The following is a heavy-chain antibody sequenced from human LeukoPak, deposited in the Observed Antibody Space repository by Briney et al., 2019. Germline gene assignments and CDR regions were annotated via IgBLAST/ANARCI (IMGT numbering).Heavy chain of an antibody. CDR2: ISSDGSST. Sequence: AGGSLRLSCVASGFTFSSSWMYWVRQAPGKGLVWASRISSDGSSTTYADSVKGRFTISRDDAKNTLYLQMNSLRVEDTAVYYCTRAVSSWANDYWGQGTLVTVSS. CDR1: GFTFSSSW. CDR3: TRAVSSWANDY. J-gene: IGHJ4*02. D-gene: IGHD6-13*01. V-gene: IGHV3-74*01.